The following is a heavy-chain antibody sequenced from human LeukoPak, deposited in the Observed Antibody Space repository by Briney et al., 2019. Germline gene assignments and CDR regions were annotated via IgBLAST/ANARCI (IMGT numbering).Heavy chain of an antibody. V-gene: IGHV3-23*01. CDR2: ISGSGGST. CDR1: GFTFSSYA. Sequence: PGGSLRLSCAASGFTFSSYAMSWVRQAPGKGLEWVSAISGSGGSTYYADSVKGRFTISRDNAKNTLYLQMNSLRAEDTAVYYCARDLPDVYGDYYVAAFDIWGQGTMVTVSS. J-gene: IGHJ3*02. D-gene: IGHD4-17*01. CDR3: ARDLPDVYGDYYVAAFDI.